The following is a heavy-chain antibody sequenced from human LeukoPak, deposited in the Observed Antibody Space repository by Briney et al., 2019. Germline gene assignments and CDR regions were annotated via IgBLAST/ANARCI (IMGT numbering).Heavy chain of an antibody. D-gene: IGHD4-17*01. V-gene: IGHV1-18*01. CDR3: AGSRQAMTTVTTGDY. Sequence: ASVKVSCKASGYTFTSYGISWVRQAPGQGLEWMGWISAYNGNTNYAQKLQGRVTMTTDTSTSTAYMELRSLRSDDTAVYYCAGSRQAMTTVTTGDYWGQGTLVTVSS. J-gene: IGHJ4*02. CDR1: GYTFTSYG. CDR2: ISAYNGNT.